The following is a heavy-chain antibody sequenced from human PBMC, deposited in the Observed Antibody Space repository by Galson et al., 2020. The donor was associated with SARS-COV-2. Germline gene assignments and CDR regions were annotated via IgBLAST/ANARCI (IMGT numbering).Heavy chain of an antibody. CDR1: GGSISSYY. D-gene: IGHD5-12*01. CDR3: AAFQWGGNMGATLGYYYGMDV. V-gene: IGHV4-59*01. CDR2: IYYSGST. Sequence: ASETLSLTCTVSGGSISSYYWSWIRQPPGKGLEWIGYIYYSGSTNYNPSLQSRVTISVDTSKNQFSLKLSSVTAADTAVYYCAAFQWGGNMGATLGYYYGMDVWGQGTTVTVS. J-gene: IGHJ6*02.